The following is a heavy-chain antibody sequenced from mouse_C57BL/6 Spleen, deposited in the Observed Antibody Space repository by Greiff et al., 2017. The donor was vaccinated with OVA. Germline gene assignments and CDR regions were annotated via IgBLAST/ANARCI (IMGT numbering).Heavy chain of an antibody. V-gene: IGHV1-12*01. CDR2: IYPGNGDP. D-gene: IGHD2-5*01. CDR1: GYTFTSYN. CDR3: ARESYSNYGAWFAY. J-gene: IGHJ3*01. Sequence: QVQLQQSGAELVRPGASVKMSCKASGYTFTSYNMHWVKQTPRQGLEWIGAIYPGNGDPSYNQTFKGKATLTVDKSSSTAYMQLSSLTSEDSAVYCCARESYSNYGAWFAYWGQGTLVTVSA.